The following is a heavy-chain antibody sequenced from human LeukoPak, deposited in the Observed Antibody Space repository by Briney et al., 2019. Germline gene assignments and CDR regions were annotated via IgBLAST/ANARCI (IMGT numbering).Heavy chain of an antibody. CDR1: GFTFSSYA. Sequence: PGGSLRLSCAASGFTFSSYAMTWVRQAPGKGLEWVSGISGNGGNTYYADSVKGRFTISRDNSKEALYLQMNSLRAEDTAVYYCASRSSSLNWYFDLWGHGTLVTVSS. V-gene: IGHV3-23*01. CDR2: ISGNGGNT. D-gene: IGHD2-2*01. CDR3: ASRSSSLNWYFDL. J-gene: IGHJ2*01.